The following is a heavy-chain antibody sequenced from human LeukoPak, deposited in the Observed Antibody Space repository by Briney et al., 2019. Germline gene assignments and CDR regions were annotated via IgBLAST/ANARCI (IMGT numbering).Heavy chain of an antibody. CDR3: ARNTSSSPWFDP. V-gene: IGHV4-61*01. J-gene: IGHJ5*02. D-gene: IGHD6-6*01. CDR1: GGSVSSPNSY. Sequence: PSETLSLTCIVSGGSVSSPNSYWSWIRQPPGKRLEWIGNVYYIGTTTYNPSLQSRVTISIDTSKNQFSLEVTSVTAADTAVYYCARNTSSSPWFDPWGQGTLVTVSS. CDR2: VYYIGTT.